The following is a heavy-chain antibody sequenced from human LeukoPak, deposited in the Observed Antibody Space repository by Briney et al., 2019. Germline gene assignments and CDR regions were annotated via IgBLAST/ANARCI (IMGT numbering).Heavy chain of an antibody. CDR3: AKGGIVGATIDP. Sequence: GGSLRLSCAASGFTFSSYSMNWVRQAPGKGLEWVSAISGSGGSTYYADSVKGQSTISRDISKNTLYLQMNSRRAEDTAVYYCAKGGIVGATIDPWGQGTLVTVSS. D-gene: IGHD1-26*01. V-gene: IGHV3-23*01. CDR1: GFTFSSYS. CDR2: ISGSGGST. J-gene: IGHJ5*02.